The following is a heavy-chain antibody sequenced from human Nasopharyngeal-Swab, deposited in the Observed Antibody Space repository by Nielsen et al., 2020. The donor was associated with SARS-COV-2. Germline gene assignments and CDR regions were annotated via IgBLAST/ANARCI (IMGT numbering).Heavy chain of an antibody. J-gene: IGHJ4*02. CDR1: GFTFSSYG. D-gene: IGHD1-26*01. Sequence: GESLKISCAASGFTFSSYGMHWVRQAPGKGLEWVAVIWYDGSNKYYADSVKGRFTISRDNSKNTLYLQMNSLRAEDMAVYYCAREKWELGGFDYWGQGTLVTVSS. CDR2: IWYDGSNK. V-gene: IGHV3-33*01. CDR3: AREKWELGGFDY.